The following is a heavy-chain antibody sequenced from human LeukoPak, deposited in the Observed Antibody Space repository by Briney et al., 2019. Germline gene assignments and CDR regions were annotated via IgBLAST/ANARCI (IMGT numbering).Heavy chain of an antibody. CDR2: IYDSGSS. V-gene: IGHV4-34*01. J-gene: IGHJ3*02. CDR3: ARYVPDYGDYSGGLDI. D-gene: IGHD4-17*01. CDR1: GGSFSGYY. Sequence: SETLSLTCAVYGGSFSGYYWIWIRQSPGKGLEWIGDIYDSGSSNYHPSLKSRVTISLDTSKTQFSLKLTSVTSADTAVYFCARYVPDYGDYSGGLDIWGQGTMVTVSS.